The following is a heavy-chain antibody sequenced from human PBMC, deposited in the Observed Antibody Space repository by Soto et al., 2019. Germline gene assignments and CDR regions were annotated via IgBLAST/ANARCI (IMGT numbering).Heavy chain of an antibody. J-gene: IGHJ6*02. CDR3: ARDQRYDFWSGYYTDYGMDV. Sequence: SLRLSCAASGFTFSSYTMNWVRQAPGKGLEWVSSISSRSSYIYYADSVKGRFTISRDNAKISVYLKMNSLRAEDTAVYYCARDQRYDFWSGYYTDYGMDVWGQGTTVTVSS. D-gene: IGHD3-3*01. CDR1: GFTFSSYT. CDR2: ISSRSSYI. V-gene: IGHV3-21*01.